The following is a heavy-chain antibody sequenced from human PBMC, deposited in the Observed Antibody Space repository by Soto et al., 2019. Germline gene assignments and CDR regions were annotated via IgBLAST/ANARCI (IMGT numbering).Heavy chain of an antibody. D-gene: IGHD6-19*01. V-gene: IGHV3-30*18. CDR2: ISYDGSNK. J-gene: IGHJ6*02. Sequence: QVQLVESGGGVVQPGRSLRLSCAASGFTFSSYGMHWVRQAPGKGLEWVAVISYDGSNKYYADSVKGRFTISRDNSKNTLYLQMNSLRAEYTAVYYCAKNSPQWLEESLTSPYYYYGMDVWGQGTTVTVSS. CDR3: AKNSPQWLEESLTSPYYYYGMDV. CDR1: GFTFSSYG.